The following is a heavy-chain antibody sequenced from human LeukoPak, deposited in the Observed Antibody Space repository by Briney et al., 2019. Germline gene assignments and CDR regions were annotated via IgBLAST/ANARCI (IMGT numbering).Heavy chain of an antibody. D-gene: IGHD2-2*01. V-gene: IGHV3-49*04. CDR3: TRGALGYCSSTSCYDWYFDL. CDR1: GFTFGDYA. J-gene: IGHJ2*01. CDR2: IRSKAYGGTT. Sequence: PGRSLRLSCTASGFTFGDYAMSWVRQAPGKGLDWVGFIRSKAYGGTTEYAASVKGRFTISRDDSKSIAYLQMNSLKTEDTAVYYCTRGALGYCSSTSCYDWYFDLWGRGTLVTVSS.